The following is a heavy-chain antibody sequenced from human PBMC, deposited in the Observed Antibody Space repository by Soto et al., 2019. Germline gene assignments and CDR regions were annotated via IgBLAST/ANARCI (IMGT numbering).Heavy chain of an antibody. V-gene: IGHV4-30-2*01. J-gene: IGHJ5*02. CDR3: ARVGNVWFDP. CDR2: IYHNGST. CDR1: GGSISSGGYS. Sequence: SETLSLTCAVSGGSISSGGYSWSWIRQPPGKGLEWIGYIYHNGSTYYNPSLKSRVTISVDRSKNQFSLKLSSVTAADTAVYYCARVGNVWFDPWGQGTLVTSPQ.